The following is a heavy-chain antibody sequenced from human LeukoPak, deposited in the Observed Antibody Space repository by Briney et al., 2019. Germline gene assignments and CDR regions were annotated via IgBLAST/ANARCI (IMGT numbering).Heavy chain of an antibody. CDR3: AREEAAAVDY. CDR1: GGSISSGGYY. J-gene: IGHJ4*02. V-gene: IGHV4-31*03. CDR2: IYYSGST. Sequence: SQTLSLTCTVSGGSISSGGYYWSWIRQHPGKGLEWIRYIYYSGSTYYNPSLKSRVTISVDTSKNQFSLKLSSVTAADTAVYYCAREEAAAVDYWGQGTLVTVSS. D-gene: IGHD6-13*01.